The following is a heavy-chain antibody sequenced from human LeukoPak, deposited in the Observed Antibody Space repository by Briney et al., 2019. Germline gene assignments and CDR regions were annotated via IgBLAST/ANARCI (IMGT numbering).Heavy chain of an antibody. CDR3: AGARLLCSSTSCSYYPWFDP. V-gene: IGHV1-18*01. CDR2: ISAYNGNT. D-gene: IGHD2-2*01. Sequence: ASVKVSCKASGYTFTSYGISWLRQASGPGLEWMGWISAYNGNTNYAQQPQGRVTMTTDTFTSTAYMELRSSRSDDTAVYYCAGARLLCSSTSCSYYPWFDPGGQGTLVTVSS. J-gene: IGHJ5*02. CDR1: GYTFTSYG.